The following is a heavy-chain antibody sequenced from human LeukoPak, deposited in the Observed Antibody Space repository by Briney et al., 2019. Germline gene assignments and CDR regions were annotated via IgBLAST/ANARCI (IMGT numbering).Heavy chain of an antibody. CDR1: GFTFSSYA. CDR2: INSDGSST. D-gene: IGHD3-22*01. V-gene: IGHV3-74*01. CDR3: ARAGANLRSSGYLY. J-gene: IGHJ4*02. Sequence: PGGSLRLSCAASGFTFSSYAMSWVRQAPGKGLVWVSRINSDGSSTSYADSVKGRFTISRDNAKNTLYLQMNSLRAEDTAVYYCARAGANLRSSGYLYWGQGTLVTVSS.